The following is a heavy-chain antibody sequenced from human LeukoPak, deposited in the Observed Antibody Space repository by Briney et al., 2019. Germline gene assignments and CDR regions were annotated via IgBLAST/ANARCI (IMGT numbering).Heavy chain of an antibody. V-gene: IGHV4-4*07. CDR3: ASGTTTDYFYMDV. CDR2: IYTSGST. D-gene: IGHD1-1*01. Sequence: PSETLSLTCTVSGGSFSSYYWSWIRQPPGKGLEWIGRIYTSGSTNYNPSLESRVTISVDTSKNQFSLKLSSVTAADTAVYYCASGTTTDYFYMDVWGKGTTVTVSS. J-gene: IGHJ6*03. CDR1: GGSFSSYY.